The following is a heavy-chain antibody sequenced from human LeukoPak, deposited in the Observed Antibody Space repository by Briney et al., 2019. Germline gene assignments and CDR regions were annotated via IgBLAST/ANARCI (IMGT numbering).Heavy chain of an antibody. J-gene: IGHJ6*03. CDR2: IHYSGST. D-gene: IGHD6-13*01. V-gene: IGHV4-39*07. CDR3: ARERIGIAATGTLRGPRNYYYYMDV. Sequence: SETLSLTCTVSGGFICSSSYYWGWIRQPPGKGLEWIGNIHYSGSTYYNPSLKSRVTISVDTSKNQFSLKLSSVTAADTAVYYCARERIGIAATGTLRGPRNYYYYMDVWGKGTTVTVSS. CDR1: GGFICSSSYY.